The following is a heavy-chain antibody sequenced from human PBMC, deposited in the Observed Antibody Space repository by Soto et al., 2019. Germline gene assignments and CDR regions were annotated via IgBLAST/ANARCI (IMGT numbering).Heavy chain of an antibody. V-gene: IGHV3-30-3*01. CDR1: GFTFSSYA. J-gene: IGHJ4*02. CDR2: ISFDGSNK. Sequence: GGSLRLSCAASGFTFSSYALHWVRQVPGKGLEWVAFISFDGSNKYYTDSVKGRFTISRDNSKNTLYLQVNSLRAEDTAVYYCARESPGYFDFWGQGTLVTVSS. D-gene: IGHD2-15*01. CDR3: ARESPGYFDF.